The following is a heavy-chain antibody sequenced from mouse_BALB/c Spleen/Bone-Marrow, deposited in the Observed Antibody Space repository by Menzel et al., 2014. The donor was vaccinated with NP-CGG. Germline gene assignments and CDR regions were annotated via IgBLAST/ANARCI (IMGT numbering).Heavy chain of an antibody. CDR2: IYPGSDNT. CDR1: GYTFTSYW. Sequence: VQLVESGTELVKPGASVKLSCKASGYTFTSYWIHWVKQRPGQGLEWIGEIYPGSDNTYYNEKFKDKATLTADKSSSTACMQLSSLTSEDSAVFYCATRAYDSSYGFAYWGQGTLVTVSA. D-gene: IGHD1-1*01. V-gene: IGHV1S81*02. J-gene: IGHJ3*01. CDR3: ATRAYDSSYGFAY.